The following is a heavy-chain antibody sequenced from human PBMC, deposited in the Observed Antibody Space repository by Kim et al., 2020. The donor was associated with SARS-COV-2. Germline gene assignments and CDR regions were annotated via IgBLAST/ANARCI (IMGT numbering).Heavy chain of an antibody. CDR3: ARDDWGVTTGTVIVGDYYYGMDV. V-gene: IGHV6-1*01. J-gene: IGHJ6*02. CDR2: TYYRSKWYN. CDR1: GDSVSSNSAA. Sequence: SQTLSLTCAISGDSVSSNSAAWNWIRQSPSRGLEWLGRTYYRSKWYNDYAVSVKSRITINPDTSKNQFSLQLNSVTPEDTAVYYCARDDWGVTTGTVIVGDYYYGMDVWGQGTTVTVSS. D-gene: IGHD1-1*01.